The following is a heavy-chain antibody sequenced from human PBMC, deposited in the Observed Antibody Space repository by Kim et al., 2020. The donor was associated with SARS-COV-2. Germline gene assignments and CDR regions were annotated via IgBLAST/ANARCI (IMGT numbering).Heavy chain of an antibody. J-gene: IGHJ4*02. CDR2: IYYSGST. CDR1: GGSISSSSYY. V-gene: IGHV4-39*01. CDR3: ARPQAGYSGYELAYYFDY. D-gene: IGHD5-12*01. Sequence: SETLSLTCTVSGGSISSSSYYWGWIRQPPGKGLEWIGSIYYSGSTYYNPSLKSRVTISVDTSKNQFSLKLSSVTAADTAVYYCARPQAGYSGYELAYYFDYWGQGTLATVSS.